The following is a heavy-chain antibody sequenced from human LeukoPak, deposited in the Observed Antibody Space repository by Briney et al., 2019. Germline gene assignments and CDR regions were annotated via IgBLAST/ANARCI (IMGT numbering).Heavy chain of an antibody. D-gene: IGHD6-6*01. J-gene: IGHJ4*02. V-gene: IGHV4-59*01. CDR1: GGSTNTYH. CDR2: AYYRGGT. CDR3: ARSYGSYVLDY. Sequence: SETLSLTCTVSGGSTNTYHWNWIRQPPGKGLEWIGYAYYRGGTKYNPSLKSRVSLSVDTSKNQVSLKLSSVTAADTAVYFCARSYGSYVLDYWGQGSLVIVSS.